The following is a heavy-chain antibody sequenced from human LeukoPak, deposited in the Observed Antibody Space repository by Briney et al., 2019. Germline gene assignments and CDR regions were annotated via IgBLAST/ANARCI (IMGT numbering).Heavy chain of an antibody. D-gene: IGHD2-15*01. CDR1: GYTLTELS. CDR2: FDPEDGET. J-gene: IGHJ4*02. Sequence: ASVKVSCKVSGYTLTELSMHWVRPAPGKGLEWMGGFDPEDGETIYAQKFLGRVTMTEDTSTDTAYMELSSLRSEDTAVYYCATVIYCSGGSCYPTFDYWGQGTLVTVSS. CDR3: ATVIYCSGGSCYPTFDY. V-gene: IGHV1-24*01.